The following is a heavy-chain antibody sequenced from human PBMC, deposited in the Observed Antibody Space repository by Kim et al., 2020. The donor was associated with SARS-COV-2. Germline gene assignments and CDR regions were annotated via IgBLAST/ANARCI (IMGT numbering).Heavy chain of an antibody. CDR1: AFDFSGHT. CDR2: ISSSSNDR. CDR3: TRDACRGDCYSAFDL. D-gene: IGHD2-21*02. J-gene: IGHJ4*02. V-gene: IGHV3-48*02. Sequence: GGSLRLSCAASAFDFSGHTMHWVRQAPGKGLEWVSYISSSSNDRSYTDSVKGRFTISRDNARRSLHLQMNGLTDEDTAVYYCTRDACRGDCYSAFDLWGQGILVTVSS.